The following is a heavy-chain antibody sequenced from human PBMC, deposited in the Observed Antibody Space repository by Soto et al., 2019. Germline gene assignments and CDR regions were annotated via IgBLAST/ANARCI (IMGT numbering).Heavy chain of an antibody. CDR1: GITFSRYP. Sequence: EVQLVESGGGLVQPGGSLRLSCVVSGITFSRYPMHWVRQAPGKGLEYVSAISTSGGSTYYANSVKGRFTISRDNSKNTLYLQMGSLRAEDMAVYDCATEEGSGSYGYWGQGTLVTVSS. CDR3: ATEEGSGSYGY. CDR2: ISTSGGST. V-gene: IGHV3-64*01. D-gene: IGHD3-10*01. J-gene: IGHJ4*02.